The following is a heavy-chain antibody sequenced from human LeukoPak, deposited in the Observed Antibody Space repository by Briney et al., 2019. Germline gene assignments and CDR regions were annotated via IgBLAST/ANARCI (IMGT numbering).Heavy chain of an antibody. CDR3: AKGATLDY. J-gene: IGHJ4*02. D-gene: IGHD1-26*01. CDR1: GFTFDDYA. V-gene: IGHV3-9*01. CDR2: ISWNSGSI. Sequence: GGSLRLSCAASGFTFDDYAMHWVRQAPGKGLEWVSGISWNSGSIGYADSVKGRFTISRDNAKNSLYLQMNSLRAEDTALYYCAKGATLDYWGQGTLVTVPS.